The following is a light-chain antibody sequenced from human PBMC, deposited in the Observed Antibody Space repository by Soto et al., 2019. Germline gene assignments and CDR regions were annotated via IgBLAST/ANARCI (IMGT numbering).Light chain of an antibody. CDR2: EVV. CDR1: KNDIGVYDF. Sequence: QSALAQPPSASGSPGQSVTISCTGTKNDIGVYDFVSWYQHHPGKAPRLIIYEVVQRPSGVPDRFSGSKSGNTASLTVSGLQVADEADYFCKSYAGRNTYVFGRGTKVTV. J-gene: IGLJ1*01. CDR3: KSYAGRNTYV. V-gene: IGLV2-8*01.